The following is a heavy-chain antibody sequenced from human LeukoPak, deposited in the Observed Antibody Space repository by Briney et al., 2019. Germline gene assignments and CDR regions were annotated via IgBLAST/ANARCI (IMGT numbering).Heavy chain of an antibody. D-gene: IGHD2-15*01. CDR1: GGSISSYN. CDR3: ARGGWPNFDY. V-gene: IGHV4-59*01. Sequence: PSETLSLTCTVSGGSISSYNWSWIRHPPQKGLGRIGYIYYSGSTNYNPSLKSRVTISVDTSKNQFSLKLSSVTAADTAVYYCARGGWPNFDYWGQGTLVTVSS. J-gene: IGHJ4*02. CDR2: IYYSGST.